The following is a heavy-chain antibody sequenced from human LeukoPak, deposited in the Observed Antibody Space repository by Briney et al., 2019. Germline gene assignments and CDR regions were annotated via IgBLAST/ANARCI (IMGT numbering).Heavy chain of an antibody. D-gene: IGHD5-18*01. CDR2: IYYSGST. V-gene: IGHV4-59*01. Sequence: SETLSLTCTVSGGSISNYYLSWLRQPPGKGLEWIGYIYYSGSTNFNPSLKSRVTISVDTSKNQFSLKLSSVTAADTAVYYCARGPRGYSYGWRAFDIWGQGTMVTVSS. CDR1: GGSISNYY. J-gene: IGHJ3*02. CDR3: ARGPRGYSYGWRAFDI.